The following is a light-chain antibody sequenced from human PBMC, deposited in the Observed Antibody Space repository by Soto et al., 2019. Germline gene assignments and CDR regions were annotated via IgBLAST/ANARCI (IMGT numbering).Light chain of an antibody. V-gene: IGLV2-14*01. CDR3: SSYTSSSTRV. CDR1: SSDVGGYNY. Sequence: QSDLTQPASVSGSPGQSITISCTGTSSDVGGYNYVSWYQQHPGKAPKLMIYEVSNRPSGVSNRFSGSKSGNTASLTISGLQAEDEADYYCSSYTSSSTRVIGGGTKLTVL. CDR2: EVS. J-gene: IGLJ3*02.